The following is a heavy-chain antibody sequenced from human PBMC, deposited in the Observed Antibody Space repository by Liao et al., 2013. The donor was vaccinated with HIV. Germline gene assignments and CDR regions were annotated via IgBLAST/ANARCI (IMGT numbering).Heavy chain of an antibody. Sequence: QVQLQESGPGLVKPSETLSLTCTVSGGSISSYYWTWIRQPAGKGLEWIGRLYTSGSTNYNPSLKSRVTMSVDSSKNQFSLKLSSVTAADTAVYYCAREEVADFRSGSYSGGFYYMDVWGKGTTVTVSS. D-gene: IGHD3-3*01. CDR3: AREEVADFRSGSYSGGFYYMDV. J-gene: IGHJ6*03. CDR2: LYTSGST. V-gene: IGHV4-4*07. CDR1: GGSISSYY.